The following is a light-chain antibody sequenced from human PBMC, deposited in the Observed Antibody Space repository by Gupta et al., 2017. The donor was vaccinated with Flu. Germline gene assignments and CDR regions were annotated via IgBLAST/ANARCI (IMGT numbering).Light chain of an antibody. J-gene: IGLJ2*01. V-gene: IGLV2-8*01. Sequence: QSALTQPPSASGSPGQLVTISCTGTSNDIGDYNYVSWYQQHPGKAPKLMIHEVNKRPSGVPDRFSGSKSGNTASLTVSGLQTEDEADYYCSSYAGSSNLVFGGGTKLTVL. CDR3: SSYAGSSNLV. CDR1: SNDIGDYNY. CDR2: EVN.